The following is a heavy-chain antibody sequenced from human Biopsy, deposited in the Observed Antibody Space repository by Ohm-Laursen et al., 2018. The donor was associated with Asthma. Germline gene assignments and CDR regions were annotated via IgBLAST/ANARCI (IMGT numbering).Heavy chain of an antibody. CDR2: ISSLSRYK. Sequence: PPGTLPLTCYVYPGSFSGFFWTWIRQSPGKGLEWVSSISSLSRYKYYSDSLRGRVTISRDNAKSSLHLQMSSLRAEDTAVYFGARDFTIGSGSPFHFWGPGTLVTVSS. D-gene: IGHD3-10*01. CDR3: ARDFTIGSGSPFHF. CDR1: PGSFSGFF. V-gene: IGHV3-21*01. J-gene: IGHJ4*01.